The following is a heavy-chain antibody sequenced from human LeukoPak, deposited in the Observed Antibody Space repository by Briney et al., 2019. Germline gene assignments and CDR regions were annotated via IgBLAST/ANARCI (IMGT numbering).Heavy chain of an antibody. CDR2: IWYDGSNK. D-gene: IGHD3-3*01. V-gene: IGHV3-33*06. CDR1: GFTFSSYG. Sequence: PGRSLRLSCAASGFTFSSYGMHWVRQAPGKGLEWVAVIWYDGSNKYYADSVKGRFTISRDNSKNTLYLQMNSLRAEDMAVYYCAKDSDFWSGYYQHWGQGTLVTVSS. J-gene: IGHJ1*01. CDR3: AKDSDFWSGYYQH.